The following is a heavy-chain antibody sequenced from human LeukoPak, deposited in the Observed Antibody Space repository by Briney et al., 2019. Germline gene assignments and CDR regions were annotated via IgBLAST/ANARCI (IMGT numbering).Heavy chain of an antibody. D-gene: IGHD2-2*01. J-gene: IGHJ6*02. CDR3: ARGRRYCSSTSCSRGYYYYYGMDV. CDR2: INHSGST. CDR1: GGSFSGYY. V-gene: IGHV4-34*01. Sequence: PSETLSLTCAVYGGSFSGYYWSWIRQPPGKGLEWIGEINHSGSTNYNPSLKSRVTISVDTSKNQFSLKLSSVTAADTAVYYCARGRRYCSSTSCSRGYYYYYGMDVRGQGTTVTVSS.